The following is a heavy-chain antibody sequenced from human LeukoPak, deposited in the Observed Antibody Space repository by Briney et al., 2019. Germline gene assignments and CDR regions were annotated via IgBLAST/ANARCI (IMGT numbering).Heavy chain of an antibody. V-gene: IGHV4-59*12. CDR2: ISYSGST. CDR3: AKDRGRYARLGFDC. CDR1: GGSISSYY. J-gene: IGHJ4*02. D-gene: IGHD3-16*01. Sequence: SETLSLTCTVSGGSISSYYWSWIRQPPGKGLDWIGYISYSGSTNYNPSLKSRVTTSVDTSKNQFSLQLSSVTAADTAVYYCAKDRGRYARLGFDCWGQGTLVTVSS.